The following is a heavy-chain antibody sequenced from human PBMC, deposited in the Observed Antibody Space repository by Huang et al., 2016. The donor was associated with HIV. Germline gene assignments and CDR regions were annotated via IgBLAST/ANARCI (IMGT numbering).Heavy chain of an antibody. Sequence: EVQLVESGGGLVQPGGSLRLSCAASGFSISSYWMHWVRQAPGMGLEWVSRINSYGSRTSYADSVKGRFTISRDNAKNTLYLQMDSLRAEDTAVYYCARDPRIQSWLNFFDYWGQGTLVSVSS. CDR3: ARDPRIQSWLNFFDY. CDR1: GFSISSYW. J-gene: IGHJ4*02. V-gene: IGHV3-74*01. D-gene: IGHD3-22*01. CDR2: INSYGSRT.